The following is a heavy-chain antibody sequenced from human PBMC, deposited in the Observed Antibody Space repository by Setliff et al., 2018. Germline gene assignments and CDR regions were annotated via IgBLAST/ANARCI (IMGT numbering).Heavy chain of an antibody. CDR2: IYYSGNT. J-gene: IGHJ3*02. Sequence: SETLSLTCSVSGGSIRNTSYHWGWIRQPPGKGLEWIANIYYSGNTYYNPSLESRLSMSADMSKNQLSLRLRSVIAADMAVYYCARIPSVRNIASRAFDIWGQGTMITVSS. V-gene: IGHV4-39*07. CDR1: GGSIRNTSYH. CDR3: ARIPSVRNIASRAFDI. D-gene: IGHD2-15*01.